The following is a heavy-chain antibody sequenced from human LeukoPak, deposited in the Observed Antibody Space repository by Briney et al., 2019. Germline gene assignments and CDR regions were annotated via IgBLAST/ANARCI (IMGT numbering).Heavy chain of an antibody. D-gene: IGHD5-18*01. Sequence: KASETLSLTCTVSGGSISSYYWSWIRQPPGKGLEWIGYIYYSGSTNYNPSLKSRVTILVDTSKNQFSLKLSSVTAADTAVYYCARLVNTAVYYWGQGTLVTVSS. CDR3: ARLVNTAVYY. V-gene: IGHV4-59*01. J-gene: IGHJ4*02. CDR2: IYYSGST. CDR1: GGSISSYY.